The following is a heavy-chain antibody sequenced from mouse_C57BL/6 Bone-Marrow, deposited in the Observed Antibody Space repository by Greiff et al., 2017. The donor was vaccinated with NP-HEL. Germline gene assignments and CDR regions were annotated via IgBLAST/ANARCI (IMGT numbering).Heavy chain of an antibody. V-gene: IGHV3-6*01. CDR2: ISYDGSN. CDR1: GYSITSGYY. D-gene: IGHD1-1*01. Sequence: EVQLVESGPGLVKPSQSLSLTCSVTGYSITSGYYWNWIRQFPGNKLEWMGYISYDGSNNYNPSLKNRISITRDTSKNQFFLKLNSVTTEDTATYYCARDRFFYYGSSFWYFDVWGTGTTVTVSS. J-gene: IGHJ1*03. CDR3: ARDRFFYYGSSFWYFDV.